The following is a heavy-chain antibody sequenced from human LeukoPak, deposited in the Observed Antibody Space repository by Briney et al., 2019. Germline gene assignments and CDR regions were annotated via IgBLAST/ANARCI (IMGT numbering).Heavy chain of an antibody. D-gene: IGHD3-10*01. CDR3: AKDLRRSGYFDY. V-gene: IGHV3-23*01. Sequence: PGGSLKLSCAASGFTFSSYAMSWVRQAPGKGLEWVSAISGSGGSTYYADSVKGRFTISRDNSKNTLYLQMNSLRAEDTAVYYCAKDLRRSGYFDYWGQGTLVTVSS. CDR1: GFTFSSYA. J-gene: IGHJ4*02. CDR2: ISGSGGST.